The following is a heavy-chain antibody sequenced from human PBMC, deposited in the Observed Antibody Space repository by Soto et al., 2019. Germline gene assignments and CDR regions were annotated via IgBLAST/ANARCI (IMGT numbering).Heavy chain of an antibody. Sequence: QVQLVQSGAEVKKPGSSVKVSCKASGGTFSSYAISWVRQAPGQGLEWMGGIIPIFGTANYAQKFQGRVTITADESTSTAYTELSSLRSEDTAVYYCARDHGSWSGTYYGMDVWGQGTTVTVSS. CDR2: IIPIFGTA. D-gene: IGHD1-7*01. J-gene: IGHJ6*02. CDR1: GGTFSSYA. V-gene: IGHV1-69*01. CDR3: ARDHGSWSGTYYGMDV.